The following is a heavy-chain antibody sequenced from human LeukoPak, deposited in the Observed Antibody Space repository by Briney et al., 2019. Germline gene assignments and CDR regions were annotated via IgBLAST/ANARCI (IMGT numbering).Heavy chain of an antibody. CDR3: ARGFDGANAFDL. J-gene: IGHJ3*01. Sequence: TGGSLGLSCVASGFSISNYWMNWVRQAPGKGLEWVANIKQDGSEKYYVDSVKGRFTISRDNAKNSVYLQMNSLRAEDTAVYYCARGFDGANAFDLWGQGTLVTVSS. CDR2: IKQDGSEK. V-gene: IGHV3-7*01. CDR1: GFSISNYW.